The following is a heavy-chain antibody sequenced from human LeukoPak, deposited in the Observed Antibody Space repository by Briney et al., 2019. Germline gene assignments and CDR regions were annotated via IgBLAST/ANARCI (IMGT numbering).Heavy chain of an antibody. V-gene: IGHV3-11*06. CDR3: ASRSYYYYGMDV. CDR1: GFTFSDYY. CDR2: ISSSSSYT. Sequence: GSLRLSCAASGFTFSDYYMSWIRQAPGKGLEWVSYISSSSSYTNYADSVKGRFTIPRDNAKNSLYLQMNSLRAEDTAVYYCASRSYYYYGMDVWGQGTTVTVSS. J-gene: IGHJ6*02.